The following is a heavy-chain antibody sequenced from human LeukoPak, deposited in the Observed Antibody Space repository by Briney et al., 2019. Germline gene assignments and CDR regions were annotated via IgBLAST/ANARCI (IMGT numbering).Heavy chain of an antibody. CDR1: GGSISSGDYY. CDR3: ARVVPAAPSGGDAFDI. J-gene: IGHJ3*02. CDR2: IYYSGST. V-gene: IGHV4-30-4*08. D-gene: IGHD2-2*01. Sequence: ASETLSLTCTVSGGSISSGDYYWSWIRQPPGKGLEWIVYIYYSGSTYYNPSLKSRVTISVDTSKNQFSLKLSSVTAADTAVYYCARVVPAAPSGGDAFDIWGQGTMVTVSS.